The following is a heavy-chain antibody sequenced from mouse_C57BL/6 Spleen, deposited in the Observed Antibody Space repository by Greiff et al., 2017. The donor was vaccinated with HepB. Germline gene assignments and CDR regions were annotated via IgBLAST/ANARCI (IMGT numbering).Heavy chain of an antibody. CDR3: ARCYYGSMYFDV. CDR2: IDPSDSYT. V-gene: IGHV1-50*01. J-gene: IGHJ1*03. Sequence: QVQLQQPGAELVKPGASVKLSCKASGYTFTSYWMQWVKQRPGQGLEWIGEIDPSDSYTNYNQKFKGKATLTVDTSSSTAYMQLSSLTSEDSAVYYCARCYYGSMYFDVWGTGTTVTVSS. D-gene: IGHD1-1*01. CDR1: GYTFTSYW.